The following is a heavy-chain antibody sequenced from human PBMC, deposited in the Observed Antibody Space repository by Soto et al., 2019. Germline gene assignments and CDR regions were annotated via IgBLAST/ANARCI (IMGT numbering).Heavy chain of an antibody. Sequence: QVHLVQSGAEVKKPGSSVKVSCKAPGGTFSNHAINWVRQAPGQGLDWMGRIIPIFTTTNYAQKFQGRVTMTADASTITAYLELSSLKHDDTAVYYCAREVAADGTFREDVFDIWGQGTLVTVSS. CDR3: AREVAADGTFREDVFDI. CDR2: IIPIFTTT. CDR1: GGTFSNHA. J-gene: IGHJ3*02. V-gene: IGHV1-69*12. D-gene: IGHD6-13*01.